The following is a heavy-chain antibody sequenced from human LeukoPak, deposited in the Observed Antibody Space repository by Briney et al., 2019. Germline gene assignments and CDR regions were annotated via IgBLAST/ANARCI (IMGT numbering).Heavy chain of an antibody. CDR1: GGSISSSSYY. D-gene: IGHD5-24*01. V-gene: IGHV4-39*07. J-gene: IGHJ4*02. CDR3: ARDLTLMATNGY. Sequence: SETLSLTCTVSGGSISSSSYYWGWIRQPPGKGLEWIGSIYYSGSTYYNPSLKSRVTISVDTSKNQFSLKLSSVTAADTAVYYCARDLTLMATNGYWGQGTLVTVSS. CDR2: IYYSGST.